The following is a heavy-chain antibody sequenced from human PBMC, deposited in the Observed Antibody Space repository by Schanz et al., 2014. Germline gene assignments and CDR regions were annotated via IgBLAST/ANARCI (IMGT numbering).Heavy chain of an antibody. Sequence: EVHLVESGGGLVKRGGSLGLSCVVSGFTVSSDHMSWVRQAPGKGLEWVSALSGSGGSTYYADSVKGRFTISRDNSKNTLYLQMNSLRAGDTAIYYCAKLSSSGRLAGYFDYWGQGALVTDSS. D-gene: IGHD6-19*01. CDR1: GFTVSSDH. J-gene: IGHJ4*02. V-gene: IGHV3-23*04. CDR3: AKLSSSGRLAGYFDY. CDR2: LSGSGGST.